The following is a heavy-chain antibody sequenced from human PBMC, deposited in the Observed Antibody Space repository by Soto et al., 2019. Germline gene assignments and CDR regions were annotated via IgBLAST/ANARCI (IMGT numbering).Heavy chain of an antibody. V-gene: IGHV3-21*01. D-gene: IGHD6-19*01. CDR1: GFTFSSYS. J-gene: IGHJ6*02. CDR3: ASFIAVAGYYYYGMDV. Sequence: EVQLVESGGGLVKPGGSLRLSCAASGFTFSSYSMNWVRQAPGKGLEWVSSISSSSSYIYYADSVKGRFTISRDNAKNSLYLQMNSLRAEDTAVDYRASFIAVAGYYYYGMDVWGQGTTVTVS. CDR2: ISSSSSYI.